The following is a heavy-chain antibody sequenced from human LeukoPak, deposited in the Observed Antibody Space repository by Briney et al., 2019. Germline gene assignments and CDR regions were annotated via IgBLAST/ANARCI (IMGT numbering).Heavy chain of an antibody. CDR3: ARDVVEDNWFDP. J-gene: IGHJ5*02. D-gene: IGHD2-21*01. CDR2: ISSSSSYI. V-gene: IGHV3-21*01. Sequence: GGSLRLSCAASGLTFSSYAMNWVRQAPGKGLEWVSSISSSSSYIYYADSVKGRFTVSRDNAKNSLYLQMNSLRAEDTAVYYCARDVVEDNWFDPWGQGTLVTVSS. CDR1: GLTFSSYA.